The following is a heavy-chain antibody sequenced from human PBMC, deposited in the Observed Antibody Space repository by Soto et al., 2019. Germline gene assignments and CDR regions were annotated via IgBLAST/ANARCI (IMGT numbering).Heavy chain of an antibody. J-gene: IGHJ4*02. Sequence: QVQLVQSGAEVKKPGASVKVSCKASGYTFTSYGISWVRQAPGQGLEWMGWISAYNGNTNYAQKLQGRVTMTTDTSTSTAYMELRSLISDDTAVYYCARYTFYYDSSGYYPILQNFDYWGQGTLVTVSS. CDR1: GYTFTSYG. CDR3: ARYTFYYDSSGYYPILQNFDY. CDR2: ISAYNGNT. D-gene: IGHD3-22*01. V-gene: IGHV1-18*04.